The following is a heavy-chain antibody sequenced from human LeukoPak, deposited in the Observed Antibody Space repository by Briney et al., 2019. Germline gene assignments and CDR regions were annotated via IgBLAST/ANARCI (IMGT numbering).Heavy chain of an antibody. V-gene: IGHV4-39*07. J-gene: IGHJ4*02. CDR1: GGSISSSSYY. D-gene: IGHD3-22*01. CDR3: ARGDYDSSGYYKEYYFDY. Sequence: SETLSLTCTVSGGSISSSSYYWGWIRQPPGKGLEWIGSVYYSGSTYYNPSLKSRVTISVDTSKNQFSLKLSSVTAADTAVYYCARGDYDSSGYYKEYYFDYWGQGTLVTVSS. CDR2: VYYSGST.